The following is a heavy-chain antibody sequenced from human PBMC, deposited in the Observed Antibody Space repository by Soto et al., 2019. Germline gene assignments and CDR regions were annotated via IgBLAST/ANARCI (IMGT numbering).Heavy chain of an antibody. V-gene: IGHV5-51*01. CDR3: ARPANTVEDHFDL. J-gene: IGHJ4*02. D-gene: IGHD4-17*01. CDR1: GYTFTIYW. CDR2: IYPSDSDT. Sequence: GESLQISCEVSGYTFTIYWIGWVRQKPGKGLEWMGSIYPSDSDTRYSPSFQGQVTISADKSLNTAYLQWNSLKASDTAVYYCARPANTVEDHFDLWGQGTPVTVS.